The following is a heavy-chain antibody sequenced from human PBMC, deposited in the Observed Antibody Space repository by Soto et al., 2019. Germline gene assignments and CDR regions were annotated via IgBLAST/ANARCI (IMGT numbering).Heavy chain of an antibody. V-gene: IGHV6-1*01. CDR3: ARRYFGDSGSSGTFDP. Sequence: SQTLSLTCAIAGDSVSSNSAAWNWIRQSPSRGLEWLGRTYYRSKWYNDYAVSVKSRITINPDTSKNQFSLQLNSVTPEDTAVYYCARRYFGDSGSSGTFDPWGQGTLVTVSS. D-gene: IGHD6-6*01. CDR1: GDSVSSNSAA. J-gene: IGHJ5*02. CDR2: TYYRSKWYN.